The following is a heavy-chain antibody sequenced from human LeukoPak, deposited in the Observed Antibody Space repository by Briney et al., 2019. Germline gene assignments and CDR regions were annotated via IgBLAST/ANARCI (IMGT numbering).Heavy chain of an antibody. CDR2: ISGGDGST. D-gene: IGHD1-26*01. V-gene: IGHV3-23*01. CDR1: GFTFASFA. J-gene: IGHJ4*02. CDR3: AKENSGTYLYYFDY. Sequence: GGSLRLSRAASGFTFASFAMSWVRQAPGKGLEWVSAISGGDGSTYYTDSVKGRFTISTDNSKNMLYLQMNSLRPEDTAVYYCAKENSGTYLYYFDYWGQGTLVTVSS.